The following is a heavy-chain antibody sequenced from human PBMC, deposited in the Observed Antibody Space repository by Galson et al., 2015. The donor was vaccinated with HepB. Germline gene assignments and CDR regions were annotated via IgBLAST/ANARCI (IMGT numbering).Heavy chain of an antibody. D-gene: IGHD3-16*02. V-gene: IGHV5-51*01. Sequence: QSGAEVKKPGESLKISCKGSGYSFTSYWIGWVRQMPGKGLEWMGIIYPGDSDTRYSPSFQGQVTISADKSISTAYLQWSSLKASDTAMYYCARLQTLILGELSSLGAFDIWGQGTMVTVSS. CDR3: ARLQTLILGELSSLGAFDI. CDR2: IYPGDSDT. CDR1: GYSFTSYW. J-gene: IGHJ3*02.